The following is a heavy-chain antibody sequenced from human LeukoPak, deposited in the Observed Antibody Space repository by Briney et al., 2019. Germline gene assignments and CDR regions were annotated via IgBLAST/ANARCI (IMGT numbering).Heavy chain of an antibody. V-gene: IGHV4-59*01. J-gene: IGHJ6*02. D-gene: IGHD2-2*03. Sequence: SETLSLTCTVSGGSIKNYYWIWIRQPPGKGLEWIGYIYYSGSTNYNPSLKSRVTISVDTSKNQFSLKLSSVTAADTAVYYCARAGYCSSTSCQWVPLVWGQGTTVTVSS. CDR3: ARAGYCSSTSCQWVPLV. CDR2: IYYSGST. CDR1: GGSIKNYY.